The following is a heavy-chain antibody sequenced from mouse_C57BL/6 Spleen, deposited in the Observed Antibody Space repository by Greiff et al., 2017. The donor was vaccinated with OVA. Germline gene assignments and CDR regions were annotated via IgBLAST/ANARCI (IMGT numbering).Heavy chain of an antibody. CDR1: GYTFTSYW. J-gene: IGHJ3*01. CDR2: INPSNGGS. CDR3: ARGYYYGSSPWFGY. D-gene: IGHD1-1*01. V-gene: IGHV1-53*01. Sequence: QVQLQQPGTELVKPGASVKLSCKASGYTFTSYWMHWVKQRPGQGLEWIGNINPSNGGSNYNEKFKSKATLTVAKSSSTAYMQRSSLTSEDSAGYYCARGYYYGSSPWFGYWGQGTLVTVSA.